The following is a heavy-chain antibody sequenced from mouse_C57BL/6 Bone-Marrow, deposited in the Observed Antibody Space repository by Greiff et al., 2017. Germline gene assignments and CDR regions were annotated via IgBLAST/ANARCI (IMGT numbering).Heavy chain of an antibody. Sequence: EVQLVESGPGMVKPSQSLSLTCTVTGYSFTSGYDWHWIRHFPGNKLEWMVYISDSGRTNYNPPLKSRIPFTHNTPKNHIFLKLNSVTTEDAATYNCARFGNHGGVTYWGQGTLVTVSA. V-gene: IGHV3-1*01. CDR2: ISDSGRT. D-gene: IGHD2-1*01. CDR1: GYSFTSGYD. J-gene: IGHJ3*01. CDR3: ARFGNHGGVTY.